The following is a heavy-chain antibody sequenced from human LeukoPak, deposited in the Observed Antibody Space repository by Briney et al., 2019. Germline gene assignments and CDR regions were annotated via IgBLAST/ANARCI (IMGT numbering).Heavy chain of an antibody. V-gene: IGHV1-8*01. Sequence: ASVKVSCKASGYTFTSYDINWLRQATGQGLEWMGLMNPNSGNTGYAQKFQGRVTMTRNTYISTAYMELSSLRCEDTAVYYCARGCGGDCYRSEYFQLWGQGTLVTVSS. CDR2: MNPNSGNT. CDR1: GYTFTSYD. J-gene: IGHJ1*01. D-gene: IGHD2-21*02. CDR3: ARGCGGDCYRSEYFQL.